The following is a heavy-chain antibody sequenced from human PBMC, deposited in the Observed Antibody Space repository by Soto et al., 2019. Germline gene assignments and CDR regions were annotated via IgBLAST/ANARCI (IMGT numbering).Heavy chain of an antibody. CDR2: IKQDGTEK. Sequence: LRLSCAASGFTFSRYWMNWVRQAPGKGLEWVANIKQDGTEKNYVDSVKGRFTISRDNAKNSLYLQMDSLRAEDTAVYFCARGDTPMITGMDSFDIWGQGTLVTVSS. V-gene: IGHV3-7*01. CDR3: ARGDTPMITGMDSFDI. D-gene: IGHD5-18*01. CDR1: GFTFSRYW. J-gene: IGHJ3*02.